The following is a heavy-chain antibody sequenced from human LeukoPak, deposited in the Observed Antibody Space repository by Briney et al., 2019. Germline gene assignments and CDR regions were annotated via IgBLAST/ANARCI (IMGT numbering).Heavy chain of an antibody. Sequence: PGGSLRLSCAASGFTFSSYSMNWVRQAPGKGLEWVSSISSSSSYIYYADSVKGRFTISRDNAKNSLYLQMNSLRAEDMAVYYCASFSSGLPKYYFDYWGQGTLVTVSS. CDR1: GFTFSSYS. J-gene: IGHJ4*02. CDR2: ISSSSSYI. V-gene: IGHV3-21*01. D-gene: IGHD6-19*01. CDR3: ASFSSGLPKYYFDY.